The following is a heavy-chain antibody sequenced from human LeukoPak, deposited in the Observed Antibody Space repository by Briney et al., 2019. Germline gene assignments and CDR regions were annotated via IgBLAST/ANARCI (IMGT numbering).Heavy chain of an antibody. CDR3: ARDDVTRNAFDI. CDR2: IYYSGST. CDR1: GGSISSGGYY. J-gene: IGHJ3*02. D-gene: IGHD4-23*01. V-gene: IGHV4-31*03. Sequence: SETLSLTCTVSGGSISSGGYYWSWIRQHPGKGLEWIGCIYYSGSTYYNPSLKSRVTISVDTSKNQFSLKLSSVTAADTAVYYCARDDVTRNAFDIWGQGTMVAVSS.